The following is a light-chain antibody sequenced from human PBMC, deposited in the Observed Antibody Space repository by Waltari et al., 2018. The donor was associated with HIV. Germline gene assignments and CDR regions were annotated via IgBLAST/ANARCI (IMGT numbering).Light chain of an antibody. V-gene: IGKV1-5*03. J-gene: IGKJ1*01. CDR2: KAS. CDR1: QQISTW. Sequence: DIKMIHSPSTLSASVGDRVTNTFRASQQISTWVAWFQKKPGKAPKTLIYKASELESGVPSRFSGSGSGTEFTLTISDLHPDDFATYFCQLYNFWPYAFGQGTKVEI. CDR3: QLYNFWPYA.